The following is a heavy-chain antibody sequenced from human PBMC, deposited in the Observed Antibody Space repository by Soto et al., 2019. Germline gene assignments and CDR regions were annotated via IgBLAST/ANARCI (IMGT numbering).Heavy chain of an antibody. CDR3: ARHSGNGSGTSVNHYLDY. Sequence: EVQLEESGGGLVQPGGSLRLSCAASGFTFGSYWMSWVRQAPGKGLEWLATIKWDASEKKYVDSVKGRFTMSRDNAKNSWYLPMDSLRAEETAVYYCARHSGNGSGTSVNHYLDYWGHGTLVTVSS. V-gene: IGHV3-7*01. J-gene: IGHJ4*01. CDR2: IKWDASEK. D-gene: IGHD3-10*01. CDR1: GFTFGSYW.